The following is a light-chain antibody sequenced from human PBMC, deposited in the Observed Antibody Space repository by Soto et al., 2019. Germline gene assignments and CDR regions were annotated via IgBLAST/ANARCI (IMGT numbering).Light chain of an antibody. J-gene: IGKJ5*01. CDR2: DAS. Sequence: ENVLTQSPANMSLSPCERATLSCRATQSVSSYLAWYQQKPGQAPRLLIYDASNRATGIPARFSGSGSGTDFTLTISSLEPEDFAVYYCQQRSNWPPRITFGQGTRLEI. CDR3: QQRSNWPPRIT. CDR1: QSVSSY. V-gene: IGKV3-11*01.